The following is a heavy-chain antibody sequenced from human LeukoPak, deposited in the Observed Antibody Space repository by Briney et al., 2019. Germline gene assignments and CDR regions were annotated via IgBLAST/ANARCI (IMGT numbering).Heavy chain of an antibody. D-gene: IGHD3-3*01. J-gene: IGHJ6*02. CDR1: GGSISSYY. CDR3: ARSRSGYFMNYYYYGMDV. CDR2: IYYSGST. Sequence: SETLSLTCTVSGGSISSYYWSWIRQPPGKGLEWIGYIYYSGSTNYNPSLKSRVTMSVDTSKNQFSLKLSSVTAADTAVYYCARSRSGYFMNYYYYGMDVWGQGTTVTVSS. V-gene: IGHV4-59*12.